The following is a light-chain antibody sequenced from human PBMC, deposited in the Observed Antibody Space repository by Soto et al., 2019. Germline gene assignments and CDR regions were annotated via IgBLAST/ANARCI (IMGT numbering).Light chain of an antibody. Sequence: EIVMTQSPATLSVSPGERATLSCGASQSVSSNLAWYQQRPGQAPRLLIYGASTRATGIPARFSGSGSGTEFTLTISSLQSEDFAVYYCQEYNDWPTMYTFGQGTKLEIK. CDR3: QEYNDWPTMYT. J-gene: IGKJ2*01. CDR1: QSVSSN. CDR2: GAS. V-gene: IGKV3-15*01.